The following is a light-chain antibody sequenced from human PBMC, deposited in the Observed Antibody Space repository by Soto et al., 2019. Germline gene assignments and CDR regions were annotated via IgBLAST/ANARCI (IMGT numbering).Light chain of an antibody. J-gene: IGKJ5*01. CDR1: QTVGSN. V-gene: IGKV3D-15*01. CDR3: QQRSDRLPIT. CDR2: GAS. Sequence: EIVLTQSPDTLSVSPGERATLSCRASQTVGSNLAWYQQKPGQAPRLLIYGASTRASDTPARFSGSGSGTDFTLTISSLEPEDSAVYYCQQRSDRLPITFGQGTRLEIK.